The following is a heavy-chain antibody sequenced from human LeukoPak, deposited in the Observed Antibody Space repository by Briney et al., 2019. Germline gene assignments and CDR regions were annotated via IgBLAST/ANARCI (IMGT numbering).Heavy chain of an antibody. CDR3: AKEYYSGGYSQSFPH. CDR2: ITWDSGST. J-gene: IGHJ1*01. V-gene: IGHV3-43*01. D-gene: IGHD2-15*01. CDR1: GLPHEDYS. Sequence: GVPLTLLCAPSGLPHEDYSMLGVRQAPGKAVEGVSFITWDSGSTYYAAPVKGLLTKSRDNSKSSLYLQMNSLRTEDTAFYNCAKEYYSGGYSQSFPHWGEGTLVTVP.